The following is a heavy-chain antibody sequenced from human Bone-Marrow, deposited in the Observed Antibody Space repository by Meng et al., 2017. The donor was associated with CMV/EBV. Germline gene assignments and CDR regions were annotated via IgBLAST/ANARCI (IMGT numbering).Heavy chain of an antibody. CDR3: AIFSGSYYSYGMDG. D-gene: IGHD1-26*01. V-gene: IGHV3-23*01. CDR1: GFTFSSYA. CDR2: ISGSGGST. Sequence: GESLKISCAASGFTFSSYAMSWVRQAPGKGLEWVSAISGSGGSTYYADSVKGRFTISRDNSKNTLYLQMNSLRAEDTAVYYCAIFSGSYYSYGMDGWGQGTTVTVSS. J-gene: IGHJ6*02.